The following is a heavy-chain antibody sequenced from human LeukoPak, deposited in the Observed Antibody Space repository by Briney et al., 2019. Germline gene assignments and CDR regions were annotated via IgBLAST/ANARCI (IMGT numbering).Heavy chain of an antibody. CDR3: ARGPSPGYCSSTSCYSRGDFDY. CDR2: IYYSGST. V-gene: IGHV4-61*05. CDR1: GGSISSSSFY. Sequence: PSKTLSLTCTVSGGSISSSSFYWGWIRQPPGKGLEWIGYIYYSGSTNYNPSLKSRVTISVDTSKNQFSLKLSSVTAADTAVYYCARGPSPGYCSSTSCYSRGDFDYWGQGTLVTVSS. D-gene: IGHD2-2*01. J-gene: IGHJ4*02.